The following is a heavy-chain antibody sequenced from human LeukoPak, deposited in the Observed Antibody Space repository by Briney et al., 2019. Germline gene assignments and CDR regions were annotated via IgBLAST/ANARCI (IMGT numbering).Heavy chain of an antibody. J-gene: IGHJ5*02. Sequence: SETLSLTCTVSGGSISSSGYYWGWIRRPPGKGLEWIASIYYSGSTYYNPSLKSRVTVSVDTSKNQLSLKLSSLTAAGTAVYYCARHEYSGSYYGLSWFDPWGQGTLVTVSS. V-gene: IGHV4-39*01. CDR2: IYYSGST. D-gene: IGHD1-26*01. CDR1: GGSISSSGYY. CDR3: ARHEYSGSYYGLSWFDP.